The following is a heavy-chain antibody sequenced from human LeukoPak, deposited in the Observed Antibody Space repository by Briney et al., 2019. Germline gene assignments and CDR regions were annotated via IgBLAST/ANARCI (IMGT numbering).Heavy chain of an antibody. D-gene: IGHD3-22*01. CDR1: GYTFTGYY. Sequence: ASVKVSCKASGYTFTGYYMHWVRQAPGQGLEWMGWINPNSGGTNYAQKFQGRVTMTRDTSVSTAYMELSRLRSDDTAVYYCAASSGYDLGFDYWGQGTPVTVSS. J-gene: IGHJ4*02. CDR3: AASSGYDLGFDY. CDR2: INPNSGGT. V-gene: IGHV1-2*02.